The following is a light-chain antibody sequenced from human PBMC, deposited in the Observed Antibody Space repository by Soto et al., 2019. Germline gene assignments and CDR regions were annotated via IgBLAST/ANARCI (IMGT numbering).Light chain of an antibody. V-gene: IGKV3-20*01. CDR2: GAS. J-gene: IGKJ1*01. CDR3: QQYGSSPWT. CDR1: QSVSSSF. Sequence: EIVLTQSPGTLSLSPGERATLSCRASQSVSSSFLAWYQQKPGQAPRLLIYGASIRATGIPDRFSGSGSGTDFTLTISRVEPEDFAVYYCQQYGSSPWTFGQGNKVEIQ.